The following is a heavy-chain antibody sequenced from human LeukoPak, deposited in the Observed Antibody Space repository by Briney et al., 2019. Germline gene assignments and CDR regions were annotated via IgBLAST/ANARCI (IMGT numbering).Heavy chain of an antibody. D-gene: IGHD5-24*01. V-gene: IGHV3-30*18. CDR3: AKDRGRWLQLPDAFDV. Sequence: GRSLRLSCAASGFTFSSYGMHWVRQAPGKGLEWVATISYDGSNKYHADSVQGRFTVSRDNSKNTLYLQMNSLRTEDTAVYHCAKDRGRWLQLPDAFDVWGQGTMVTVSS. J-gene: IGHJ3*01. CDR1: GFTFSSYG. CDR2: ISYDGSNK.